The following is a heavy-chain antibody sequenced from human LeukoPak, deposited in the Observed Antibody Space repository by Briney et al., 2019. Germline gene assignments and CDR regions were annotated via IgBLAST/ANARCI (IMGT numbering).Heavy chain of an antibody. CDR3: ARLTSGYYYDSSGSPYYYYGMGV. CDR1: GGSISSYY. D-gene: IGHD3-22*01. V-gene: IGHV4-59*08. J-gene: IGHJ6*02. CDR2: IYYSGST. Sequence: SETLSLTCTVSGGSISSYYWSWIRQPPGRGLEWIGYIYYSGSTNYNPSLKSRVTISVDTSKNQFSLKLSSVTAADTAVYYCARLTSGYYYDSSGSPYYYYGMGVWGQGTTVTVSS.